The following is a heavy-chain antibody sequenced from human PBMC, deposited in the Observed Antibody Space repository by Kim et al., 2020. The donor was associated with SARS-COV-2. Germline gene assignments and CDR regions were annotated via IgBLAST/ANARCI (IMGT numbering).Heavy chain of an antibody. Sequence: ASVKVSCKASGYTFTSYYLHWVRQAPGQGLEWMGIINPSGGSTNYAQKFQGRVTMTRDTSTSTVYMEVSSLRSEDTAVYYCARDLTGTSDGADYYYGMDVWGQGTTVTVS. D-gene: IGHD1-20*01. CDR3: ARDLTGTSDGADYYYGMDV. V-gene: IGHV1-46*01. CDR1: GYTFTSYY. CDR2: INPSGGST. J-gene: IGHJ6*02.